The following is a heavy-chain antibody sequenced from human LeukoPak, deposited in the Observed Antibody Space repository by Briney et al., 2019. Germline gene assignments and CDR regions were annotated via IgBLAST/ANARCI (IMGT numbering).Heavy chain of an antibody. Sequence: ASVKVSCKASGYTFTSYDINWVRQATGQGLEWMGWMNPNSGNTGYAQKFQGRVTITRNTSISTAYMELSSLRSEDTAVYYCARVAGYCSGGSCYVRDYWGQGTLVTVSS. CDR3: ARVAGYCSGGSCYVRDY. V-gene: IGHV1-8*03. CDR2: MNPNSGNT. CDR1: GYTFTSYD. J-gene: IGHJ4*02. D-gene: IGHD2-15*01.